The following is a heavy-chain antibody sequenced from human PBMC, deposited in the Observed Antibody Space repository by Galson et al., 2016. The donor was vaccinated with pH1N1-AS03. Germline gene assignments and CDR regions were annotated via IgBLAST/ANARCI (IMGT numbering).Heavy chain of an antibody. CDR3: AKTVFTDAFDI. Sequence: ETLSLTCRVSDVPLTQHYWSWLRQSPGRGLEWIGHIYYSGNSYYNPSLKSRVNFSVDTSKNQFSLKLASVTAADTAVYYCAKTVFTDAFDIWSPGTRVSVSS. J-gene: IGHJ3*02. CDR1: DVPLTQHY. CDR2: IYYSGNS. V-gene: IGHV4-59*04. D-gene: IGHD4-11*01.